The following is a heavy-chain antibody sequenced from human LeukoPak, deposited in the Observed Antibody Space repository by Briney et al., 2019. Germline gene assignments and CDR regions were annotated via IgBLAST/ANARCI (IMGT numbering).Heavy chain of an antibody. CDR2: IYYSGST. J-gene: IGHJ4*02. CDR1: GGSVSSGSYY. V-gene: IGHV4-61*01. Sequence: SETLSLTCPVSGGSVSSGSYYWSWIRRPPGKGLEWIGYIYYSGSTNYNPSLKSRVTISVDTSKNQFSLKLSSVTAADTAVYYCASDDYGGNGYYFDYWGRGTLVTVSS. D-gene: IGHD4-23*01. CDR3: ASDDYGGNGYYFDY.